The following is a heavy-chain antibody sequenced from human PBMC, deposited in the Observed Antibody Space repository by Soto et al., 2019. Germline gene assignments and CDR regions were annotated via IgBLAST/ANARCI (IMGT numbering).Heavy chain of an antibody. CDR2: FYHTGST. V-gene: IGHV4-59*02. D-gene: IGHD3-3*01. CDR1: GGSVSGFS. Sequence: QVQLQESGPGLVKPSETLSLTCTVSGGSVSGFSWSWIRQPPGKGLEWIGNFYHTGSTSYSPSLRSRVTISVDTSKDQFSLILSSVTAADTAVYYCARRNSDFWSADLTEHYFYHYMDVWGKGTTVIVSS. CDR3: ARRNSDFWSADLTEHYFYHYMDV. J-gene: IGHJ6*03.